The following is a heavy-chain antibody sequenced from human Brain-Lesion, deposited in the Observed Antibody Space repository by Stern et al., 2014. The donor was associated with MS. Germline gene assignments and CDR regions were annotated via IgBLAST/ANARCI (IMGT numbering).Heavy chain of an antibody. CDR3: ARDQRGITIFGVVTDYYYLGMDV. Sequence: QVQLVQSGAEVKKPGASVKVSSKTSGYFLTGSFIHWVRTAPGQGLEWMAWINLNPGGPKIAQKFQGRVTMSRDTSISTAYVELSSLTSDDTAVYYCARDQRGITIFGVVTDYYYLGMDVWGQGTTVTVSS. CDR1: GYFLTGSF. D-gene: IGHD3-3*01. J-gene: IGHJ6*02. V-gene: IGHV1-2*02. CDR2: INLNPGGP.